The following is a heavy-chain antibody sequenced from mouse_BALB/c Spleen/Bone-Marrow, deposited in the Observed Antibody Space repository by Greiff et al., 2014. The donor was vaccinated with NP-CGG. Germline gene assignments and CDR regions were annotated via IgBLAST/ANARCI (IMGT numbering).Heavy chain of an antibody. CDR1: GYAFSSYW. CDR2: IYPGDGDT. V-gene: IGHV1-80*01. CDR3: ARQYGNYFDY. D-gene: IGHD2-10*02. Sequence: QVQLKQSGAELVGPGSSVKISCKASGYAFSSYWMNWVKQRPGQGLEWIGQIYPGDGDTNYNGKFKGKATLTADKSSSTAYMQLSSLTSEDSAVYFCARQYGNYFDYWGQGTTLTVSS. J-gene: IGHJ2*01.